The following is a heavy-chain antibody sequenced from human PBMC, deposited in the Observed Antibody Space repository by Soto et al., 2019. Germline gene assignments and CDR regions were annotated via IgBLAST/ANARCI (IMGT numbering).Heavy chain of an antibody. CDR3: ARAVAVPADFDY. V-gene: IGHV1-3*05. CDR2: INAGNGNT. CDR1: GYTFTGYA. D-gene: IGHD6-19*01. Sequence: QVQLVQSGAEEKKPGASVKVSCKASGYTFTGYAMHWVRQAPGQRLEWMGWINAGNGNTKYSQKFQGRVTITRDTSASKPYMELSSLRSEDTAGYYCARAVAVPADFDYWGQGTLATVSS. J-gene: IGHJ4*02.